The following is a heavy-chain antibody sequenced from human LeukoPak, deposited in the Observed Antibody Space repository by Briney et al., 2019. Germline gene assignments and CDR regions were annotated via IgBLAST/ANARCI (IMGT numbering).Heavy chain of an antibody. CDR1: GFSFSVYE. D-gene: IGHD6-19*01. J-gene: IGHJ4*02. Sequence: PGGSLRLSCAASGFSFSVYEMHWVRQAPGKGLESVSRINTDGTVTTYADSVKGRFTVSRDNADNTMFLQMNSVRDEDTAVYYCATKQWLAPPPDSWGQGTPVTVSS. V-gene: IGHV3-74*01. CDR3: ATKQWLAPPPDS. CDR2: INTDGTVT.